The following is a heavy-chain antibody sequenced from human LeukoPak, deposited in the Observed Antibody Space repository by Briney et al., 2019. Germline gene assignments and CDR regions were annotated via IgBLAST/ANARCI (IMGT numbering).Heavy chain of an antibody. Sequence: GGSLRLSCAASGFTFSSYWMSWVRQAPGRGLEWVAVIWYDGNEKHYVDSVKGRFTISRDNFKNTLYLQMNSLKIEDTAVYYCTTDQGSPMLYYWGQGTLVTVSS. J-gene: IGHJ4*02. CDR3: TTDQGSPMLYY. V-gene: IGHV3-33*08. CDR1: GFTFSSYW. D-gene: IGHD3-10*01. CDR2: IWYDGNEK.